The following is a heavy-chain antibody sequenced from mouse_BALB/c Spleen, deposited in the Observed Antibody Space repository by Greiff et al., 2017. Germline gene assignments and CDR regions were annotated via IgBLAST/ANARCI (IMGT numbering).Heavy chain of an antibody. CDR3: ARRDDYGGYAMDY. D-gene: IGHD2-4*01. Sequence: EVKLMESGPGLVKPSQSLSLTCTVTGYSITSDYAWNWIRQFPGNKLEWMGYISYSGSTSYNPSLKSRISITRDTSKNQFFLQLNSVTTEDTATYYCARRDDYGGYAMDYWGQGTSVTVSS. V-gene: IGHV3-2*02. CDR2: ISYSGST. CDR1: GYSITSDYA. J-gene: IGHJ4*01.